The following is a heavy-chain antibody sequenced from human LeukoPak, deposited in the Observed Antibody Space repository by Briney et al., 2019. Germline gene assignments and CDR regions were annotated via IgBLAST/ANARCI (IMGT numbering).Heavy chain of an antibody. D-gene: IGHD3-10*01. V-gene: IGHV4-59*01. CDR2: IYYSGST. CDR3: ARGGGGGHYYYGMDV. CDR1: GGSISSYY. Sequence: SETLSLTCTVSGGSISSYYWSWIRQPPGKGLAWIGFIYYSGSTMYRPSLKSRVTTSVDTSKNQFSLKLSSVTAADTAVYYCARGGGGGHYYYGMDVWGQGTTVTVSS. J-gene: IGHJ6*02.